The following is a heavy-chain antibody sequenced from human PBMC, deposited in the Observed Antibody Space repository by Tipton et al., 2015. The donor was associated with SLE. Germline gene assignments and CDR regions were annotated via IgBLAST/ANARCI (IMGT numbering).Heavy chain of an antibody. V-gene: IGHV4-61*01. CDR1: GGSVSSGSYY. CDR2: IYYSGST. Sequence: TLSLTCTVSGGSVSSGSYYWSWIRQPPGKGLEWIGYIYYSGSTNYNPSLKSRVTISVDTSKNQFSLKLSSVTAADTAVYYCAKDKTSNYYDSSGSLDYWGQGTLVTVSS. D-gene: IGHD3-22*01. CDR3: AKDKTSNYYDSSGSLDY. J-gene: IGHJ4*02.